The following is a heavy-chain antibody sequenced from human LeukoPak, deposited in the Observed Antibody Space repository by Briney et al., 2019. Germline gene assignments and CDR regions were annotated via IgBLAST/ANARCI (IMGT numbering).Heavy chain of an antibody. CDR1: GFTFSSYS. V-gene: IGHV3-21*01. CDR2: ISSDSTYI. J-gene: IGHJ4*02. Sequence: CXASGFTFSSYSMNWARQAPGKGLEWVSSISSDSTYIYCADSVKGRFTISRDNAKKSLYLQMKSLRDEDTAVYYXARXTNXYXXXXXYWGQGARVTVSS. CDR3: ARXTNXYXXXXXY. D-gene: IGHD5-24*01.